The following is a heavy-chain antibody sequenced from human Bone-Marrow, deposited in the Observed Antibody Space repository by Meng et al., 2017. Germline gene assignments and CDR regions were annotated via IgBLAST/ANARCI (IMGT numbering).Heavy chain of an antibody. CDR3: ARTFGASLDY. D-gene: IGHD3-10*01. Sequence: ASVKVSCKASGYTFTSYDINWVRQATGQGLEWMGWMNTNSGNTGYAQKFQGRVTITRNTSISTAYMELSSLRSEDTAVYYCARTFGASLDYWGQGTLVTVSS. J-gene: IGHJ4*02. CDR2: MNTNSGNT. CDR1: GYTFTSYD. V-gene: IGHV1-8*03.